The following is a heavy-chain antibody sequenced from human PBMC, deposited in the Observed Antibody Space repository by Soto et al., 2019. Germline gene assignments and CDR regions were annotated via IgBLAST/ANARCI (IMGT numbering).Heavy chain of an antibody. CDR2: ISGSGGST. D-gene: IGHD1-26*01. V-gene: IGHV3-23*01. CDR3: ATALERALHNLPYFDY. Sequence: GGSLRLSCAPSGFTCSSIAMSWVRQAPGKGLEWVSAISGSGGSTDYADSVKSRVTISGDISKNTLYLQTNSLRAEDPVVYYCATALERALHNLPYFDYWGQETLVTVPS. J-gene: IGHJ4*02. CDR1: GFTCSSIA.